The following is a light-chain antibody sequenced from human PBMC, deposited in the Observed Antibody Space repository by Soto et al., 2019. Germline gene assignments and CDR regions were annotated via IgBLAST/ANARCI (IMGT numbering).Light chain of an antibody. CDR2: GAS. V-gene: IGKV1-39*01. CDR3: QQSYSSPQT. CDR1: QSINRF. J-gene: IGKJ1*01. Sequence: DIQMTQSPSSLSASVGDRVSITCRAGQSINRFLNWYQQKPGKAPKLLIYGASSLQSGVPSRFSGSGSRTDFTLTISSLQPEEFATYYCQQSYSSPQTFGQGTKVETK.